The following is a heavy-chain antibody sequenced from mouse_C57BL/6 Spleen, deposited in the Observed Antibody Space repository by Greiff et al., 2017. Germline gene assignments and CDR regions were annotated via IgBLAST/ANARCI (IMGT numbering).Heavy chain of an antibody. V-gene: IGHV1-42*01. CDR1: GYSFTGYY. J-gene: IGHJ2*01. CDR2: INPSTGGT. D-gene: IGHD1-1*01. CDR3: ARPGFITTVVAPFGY. Sequence: VQLQQSGPELVKPGASVKISCKASGYSFTGYYMNWVKQSPEKSLEWIGEINPSTGGTTYNQKFKAKATLTVDKSSSTAYMQLKSLTSEDSAVYYCARPGFITTVVAPFGYWGQGTTLTVSS.